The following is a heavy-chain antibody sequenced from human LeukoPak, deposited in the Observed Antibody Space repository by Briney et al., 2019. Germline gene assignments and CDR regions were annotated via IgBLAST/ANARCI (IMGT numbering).Heavy chain of an antibody. D-gene: IGHD3-16*01. Sequence: PGGSLRLSCAASGLTFSSSVIHWVRQAPGKRLEWVAVISSHGHSQYYADSVKDRFTISRDNSKNTQYLQINGLREDDTAIYYCARERGVLDAFDIWGQGTIVTVFS. J-gene: IGHJ3*02. CDR2: ISSHGHSQ. CDR1: GLTFSSSV. V-gene: IGHV3-30-3*01. CDR3: ARERGVLDAFDI.